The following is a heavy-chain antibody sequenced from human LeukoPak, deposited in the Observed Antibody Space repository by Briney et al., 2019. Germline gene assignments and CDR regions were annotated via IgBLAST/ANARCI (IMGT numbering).Heavy chain of an antibody. CDR2: MKEDGTEI. CDR1: GFTFDMST. J-gene: IGHJ4*02. Sequence: GGSLRPSCVVSGFTFDMSTMTWVRQAPGKGPEWVAKMKEDGTEIFYAGSVAGRFTISRDNSKNSLYLRMNSLRVEDTAVYYCATGGAPGGRFENWGQGTLVTVSS. D-gene: IGHD3-16*01. CDR3: ATGGAPGGRFEN. V-gene: IGHV3-7*01.